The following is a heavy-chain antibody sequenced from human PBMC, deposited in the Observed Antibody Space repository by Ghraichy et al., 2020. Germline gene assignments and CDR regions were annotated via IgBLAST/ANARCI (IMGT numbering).Heavy chain of an antibody. CDR3: AREEDSGYDGYYYYGMDV. CDR1: GGSFSGYY. D-gene: IGHD5-12*01. V-gene: IGHV4-34*01. CDR2: INHSGST. Sequence: SETLSLTCAVYGGSFSGYYWSWIRQPPGKGLEWIGEINHSGSTNYNPSLKSRVTISVDTSKNQFSLKLSSVTAADTAVYYCAREEDSGYDGYYYYGMDVWGQGTTVTVSS. J-gene: IGHJ6*02.